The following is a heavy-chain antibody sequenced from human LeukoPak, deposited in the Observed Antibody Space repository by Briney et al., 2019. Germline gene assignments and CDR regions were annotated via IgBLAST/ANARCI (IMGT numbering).Heavy chain of an antibody. CDR1: VFTFSSYS. D-gene: IGHD4-17*01. J-gene: IGHJ4*02. Sequence: KTGGSLRLSCAASVFTFSSYSMNCVPDAPQKGLECGSSITSSSSYIYYADSVKGRFTISRDNDKNSLYLQMNSLRAEDTAVYYCARDYGDYEYYFDYWGQGTLVTVSS. CDR3: ARDYGDYEYYFDY. V-gene: IGHV3-21*01. CDR2: ITSSSSYI.